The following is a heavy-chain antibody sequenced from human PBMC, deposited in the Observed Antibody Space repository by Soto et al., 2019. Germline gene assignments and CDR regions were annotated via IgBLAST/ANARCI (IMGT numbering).Heavy chain of an antibody. J-gene: IGHJ4*02. CDR3: AADIQQYFDY. Sequence: QMQLVQSGPEVKKPGTSVKVSCKASGFTFTSSAVQWVRQARGQRLEWIGWIVVGSGNTNYAQKFQERVTITRDMSTSTADMELGSLRSEDTAVYYCAADIQQYFDYWGQGTLVTVSS. CDR1: GFTFTSSA. D-gene: IGHD5-18*01. CDR2: IVVGSGNT. V-gene: IGHV1-58*01.